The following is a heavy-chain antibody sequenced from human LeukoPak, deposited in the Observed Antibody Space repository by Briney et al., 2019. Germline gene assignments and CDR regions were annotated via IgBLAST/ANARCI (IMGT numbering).Heavy chain of an antibody. CDR3: ARDQSSTYYYYYMDV. V-gene: IGHV4-61*02. J-gene: IGHJ6*03. CDR1: GGSISSGSYY. Sequence: PSETLSLTCTVSGGSISSGSYYWSWIRQPAGKGLEWIGRIYTSGSTNYNPSLKSRVTISVDTSKNQFSLKLSSVTAADTAVYYCARDQSSTYYYYYMDVWGKGTTVTVSS. CDR2: IYTSGST. D-gene: IGHD2-2*01.